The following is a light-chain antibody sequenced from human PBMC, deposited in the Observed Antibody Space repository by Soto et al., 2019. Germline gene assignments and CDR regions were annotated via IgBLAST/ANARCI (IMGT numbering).Light chain of an antibody. J-gene: IGKJ5*01. CDR3: QQYGSSPWT. CDR2: AAS. Sequence: IVLTQSPGTLSLSPGHRPTLSCRASQTVSSSYLAWYQQKPGQAPRLLIYAASSRATGIPDRFSGSGSGTDFTLTVSSLEPEDFAVYYCQQYGSSPWTFGQGTRLDIK. CDR1: QTVSSSY. V-gene: IGKV3-20*01.